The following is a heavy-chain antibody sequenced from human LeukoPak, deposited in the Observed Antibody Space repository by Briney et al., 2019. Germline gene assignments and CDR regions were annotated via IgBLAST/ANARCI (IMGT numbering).Heavy chain of an antibody. D-gene: IGHD3-16*01. V-gene: IGHV4-39*07. Sequence: SETLSLTCTVSGGSISSSSYYWGWIRQPPGKGLEWIRSIYYSGSTYYNPSLKSRVTISVDRSKNQFSLKLSSVTAADTAVYYCARAKWGSYYVDYWGQGTLVTVSS. CDR2: IYYSGST. J-gene: IGHJ4*02. CDR3: ARAKWGSYYVDY. CDR1: GGSISSSSYY.